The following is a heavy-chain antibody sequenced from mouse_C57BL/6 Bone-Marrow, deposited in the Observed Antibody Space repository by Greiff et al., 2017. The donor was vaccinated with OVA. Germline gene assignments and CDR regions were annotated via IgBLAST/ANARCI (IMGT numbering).Heavy chain of an antibody. Sequence: EVQLVESGGGLVQPGGSMKLSCAASGFTFSDAWMDWVRQSPEKGLEWVAGIRNKANNHATYYAESVKGRFTISRDYSKSSVYLRINSLRAEDTGIYYCTRHRENYLDYWGQGTTRTVAS. J-gene: IGHJ2*01. CDR3: TRHRENYLDY. CDR2: IRNKANNHAT. V-gene: IGHV6-6*01. CDR1: GFTFSDAW.